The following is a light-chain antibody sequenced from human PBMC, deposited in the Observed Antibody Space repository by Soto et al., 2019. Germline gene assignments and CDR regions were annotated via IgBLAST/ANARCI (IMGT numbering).Light chain of an antibody. CDR1: QSVSSSY. V-gene: IGKV3-20*01. CDR2: GAS. Sequence: EIVLTQSPGTLSLSPGERATLSCRASQSVSSSYLAWYQQKPGQAPRLLLYGASSRATGIPDRFSGSGSGTDFTLTISRLEPEDFAVYYWQQYGSSPVTFGQGTKVDIK. CDR3: QQYGSSPVT. J-gene: IGKJ1*01.